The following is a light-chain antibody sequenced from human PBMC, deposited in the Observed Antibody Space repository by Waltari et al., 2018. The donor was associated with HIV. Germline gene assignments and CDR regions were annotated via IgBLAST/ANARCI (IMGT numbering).Light chain of an antibody. J-gene: IGLJ2*01. Sequence: QSALTQPPSASGSPGQSVTISCTGTSSDVGAYNYFSWYQQHPGKAPKLIIYEVSKRPSGVPYRFSGSKSGNVASLTVSGLEAEDEADYYCSSYTRTKNLVVFAGGTKLTVL. CDR3: SSYTRTKNLVV. CDR1: SSDVGAYNY. CDR2: EVS. V-gene: IGLV2-8*01.